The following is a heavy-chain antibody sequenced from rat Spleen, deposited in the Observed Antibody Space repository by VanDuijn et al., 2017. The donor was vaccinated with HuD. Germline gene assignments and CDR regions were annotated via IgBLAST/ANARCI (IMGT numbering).Heavy chain of an antibody. Sequence: EVQLVESGGGLVQPGRSLKLSCAASGFTYSNYVMAWVRQAPTKGLEWVASIDTDGGRTYYSDSVKGRFTISRDNAKSSLYLQMNSLKSEDTATYYCVRGGENWYFDFWGPGTMVTVSS. CDR3: VRGGENWYFDF. V-gene: IGHV5-27*01. J-gene: IGHJ1*01. D-gene: IGHD1-1*01. CDR2: IDTDGGRT. CDR1: GFTYSNYV.